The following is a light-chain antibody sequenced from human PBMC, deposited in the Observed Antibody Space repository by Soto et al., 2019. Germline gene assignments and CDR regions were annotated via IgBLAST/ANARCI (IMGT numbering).Light chain of an antibody. J-gene: IGLJ2*01. CDR1: SSNIGAGYD. V-gene: IGLV1-40*01. CDR2: GNI. CDR3: QSYDSSLSGSV. Sequence: HSVLTQPPSVSGAPGQRGTISCTGSSSNIGAGYDVHWYQQLPGTAPKLLIYGNINRPSGVPDRFSGSKSGTSASLAITGLQAEDEADYYCQSYDSSLSGSVFGGGTKLTVI.